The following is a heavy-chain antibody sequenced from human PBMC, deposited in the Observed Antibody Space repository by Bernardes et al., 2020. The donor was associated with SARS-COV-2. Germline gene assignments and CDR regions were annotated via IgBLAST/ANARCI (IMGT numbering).Heavy chain of an antibody. D-gene: IGHD6-19*01. J-gene: IGHJ4*02. Sequence: GGSLRLSCAASGFSFSSYGMHWVRQAPGKGLEWVAVMRYDGTSTYYADSVKGRFTISRDDSKNMLYLQMNSLRAEDTAVYYCARGLDQGSAVAGYWGQGTLVTVSS. V-gene: IGHV3-33*01. CDR1: GFSFSSYG. CDR3: ARGLDQGSAVAGY. CDR2: MRYDGTST.